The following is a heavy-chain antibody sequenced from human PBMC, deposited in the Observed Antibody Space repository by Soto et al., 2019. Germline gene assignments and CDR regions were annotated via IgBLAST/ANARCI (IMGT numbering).Heavy chain of an antibody. CDR1: GFTFSSYA. V-gene: IGHV3-23*01. J-gene: IGHJ6*02. Sequence: PGGSLRLSCAASGFTFSSYAMTWVRQAPGKGLEWVSTITSGGNTYYADSVKGRFTISRDNSKNTLYLQVNSLRAEDTAVYYCAIDFWTSSHLYGMGDWGQGTRVTVSS. D-gene: IGHD3-3*01. CDR3: AIDFWTSSHLYGMGD. CDR2: ITSGGNT.